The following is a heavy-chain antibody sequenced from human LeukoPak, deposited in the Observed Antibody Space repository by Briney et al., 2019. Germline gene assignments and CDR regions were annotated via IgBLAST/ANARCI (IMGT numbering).Heavy chain of an antibody. CDR1: GFTVSSTY. Sequence: GGSLRLSCLASGFTVSSTYMSWVRQARGEVLGWDSLLYSGGRTFYADSVTGRFTLSRDNSKNTVYLHMNTLRAEDTAVYYCASGGENSYGTLDSWGQGTLVSVSS. D-gene: IGHD5-18*01. CDR2: LYSGGRT. J-gene: IGHJ4*02. CDR3: ASGGENSYGTLDS. V-gene: IGHV3-53*01.